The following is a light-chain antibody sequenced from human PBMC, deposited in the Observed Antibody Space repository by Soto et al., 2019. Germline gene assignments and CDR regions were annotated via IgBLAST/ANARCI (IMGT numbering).Light chain of an antibody. V-gene: IGKV4-1*01. CDR2: WAS. CDR3: QQYGTPYT. CDR1: RTLLYSANNKNY. J-gene: IGKJ2*01. Sequence: DIVMTQSPDSLAVSLGERATITCRSSRTLLYSANNKNYLAWYQHKMGQSPKLLISWASTRESGVPDRVSGSGSGTDFTLTINNLQAEDVAVYYCQQYGTPYTFCQGTKLEI.